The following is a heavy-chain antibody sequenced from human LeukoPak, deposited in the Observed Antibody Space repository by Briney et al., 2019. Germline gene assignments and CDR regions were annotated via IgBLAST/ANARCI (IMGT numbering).Heavy chain of an antibody. Sequence: SETLSLTCTVSGCSISSSTYYWGWIRQPPGKGLEWIGSIYYSGSTYYNTSLKSRVTISVDTSKNQFSLKLCSVTAADTAVYYCARDLYGYCSSTSCYYGPFDIWGQGTMVTVSS. D-gene: IGHD2-2*01. V-gene: IGHV4-39*07. J-gene: IGHJ3*02. CDR1: GCSISSSTYY. CDR2: IYYSGST. CDR3: ARDLYGYCSSTSCYYGPFDI.